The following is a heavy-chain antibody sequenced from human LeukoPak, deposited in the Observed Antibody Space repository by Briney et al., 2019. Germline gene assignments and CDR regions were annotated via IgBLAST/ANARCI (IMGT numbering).Heavy chain of an antibody. J-gene: IGHJ4*02. CDR2: IYYSGST. D-gene: IGHD3-3*01. CDR3: ARLLRGDFWSADC. V-gene: IGHV4-39*01. Sequence: PSETLSLTCTVSGGSISSSSHYWGWIGQPPGKGLEFIGSIYYSGSTYYNPSLKSRVTISVDTSKNQFSLKLSSVTAADTAVYYCARLLRGDFWSADCWGLGTLVTVSS. CDR1: GGSISSSSHY.